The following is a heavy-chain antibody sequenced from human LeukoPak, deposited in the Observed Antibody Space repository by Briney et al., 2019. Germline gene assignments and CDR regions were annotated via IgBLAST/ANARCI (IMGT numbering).Heavy chain of an antibody. Sequence: ASVKVSCKASGYTFTGYYIHWLRQAPGQGLEWMGFINPNSGGTNYAQKFQDRVTMTRDTSISTAYMELSSLTSDDTVVYYCARERAFYDSSGYSGRHAFDMWGQGTMVTVSS. CDR1: GYTFTGYY. D-gene: IGHD3-22*01. V-gene: IGHV1-2*02. J-gene: IGHJ3*02. CDR3: ARERAFYDSSGYSGRHAFDM. CDR2: INPNSGGT.